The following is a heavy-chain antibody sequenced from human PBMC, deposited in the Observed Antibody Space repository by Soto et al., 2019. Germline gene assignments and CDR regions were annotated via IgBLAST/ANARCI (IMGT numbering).Heavy chain of an antibody. CDR1: GFTVSNYW. CDR3: ARYHSDGWKFDY. CDR2: IRQDGNEN. Sequence: EVQLVESGGGLVQPGGSLRLSCAASGFTVSNYWMSWVRQAPGKGLEWVANIRQDGNENYYVDSVKGRFTTSRDNTKNSFYLQMNSLRAEDTAVYYCARYHSDGWKFDYWGRGTLVTVSS. D-gene: IGHD6-19*01. J-gene: IGHJ4*02. V-gene: IGHV3-7*01.